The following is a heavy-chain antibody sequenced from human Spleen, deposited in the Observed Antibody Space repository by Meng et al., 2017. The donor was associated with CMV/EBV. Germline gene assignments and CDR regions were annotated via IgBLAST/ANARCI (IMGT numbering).Heavy chain of an antibody. Sequence: ASGFTFSSYGMQWVRQAPGKGLEWVAVIWYDGSSKCYLESVKGRFTISRDNSKNTLYLQMNSLRAEDTAVYYCARDFDYGGNGFFDYWGLGTLVTVSS. CDR1: GFTFSSYG. CDR3: ARDFDYGGNGFFDY. D-gene: IGHD4-23*01. V-gene: IGHV3-33*01. J-gene: IGHJ4*02. CDR2: IWYDGSSK.